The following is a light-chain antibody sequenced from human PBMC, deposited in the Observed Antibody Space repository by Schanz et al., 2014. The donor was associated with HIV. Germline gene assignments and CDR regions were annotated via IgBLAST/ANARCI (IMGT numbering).Light chain of an antibody. CDR3: ATWDSSLSGAV. V-gene: IGLV1-40*01. CDR2: SDN. CDR1: SSNIGAGYE. J-gene: IGLJ2*01. Sequence: QSVLTQPPSVSGAPGQRVTISCTGTSSNIGAGYEVHWYQQLPGTAPKLLIYSDNSRPSGVPGRFSGSKSGSSASLAITGLQTGDEADYYCATWDSSLSGAVFGGGTKVTVL.